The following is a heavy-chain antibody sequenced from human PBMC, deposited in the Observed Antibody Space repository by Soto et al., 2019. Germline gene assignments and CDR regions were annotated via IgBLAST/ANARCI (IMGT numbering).Heavy chain of an antibody. Sequence: EVQLVESGGGLVQPGGSLRLSCAASGFTFSSYEMNWVRQAPGKGLEWVSYISSSGSTIYYADSVKGRFTISRDNAKNSLYLQMNSLRAEDTAVYYCQRSFDYGDYEGSDYWGQETLVTVSS. CDR2: ISSSGSTI. J-gene: IGHJ4*02. CDR1: GFTFSSYE. D-gene: IGHD4-17*01. CDR3: QRSFDYGDYEGSDY. V-gene: IGHV3-48*03.